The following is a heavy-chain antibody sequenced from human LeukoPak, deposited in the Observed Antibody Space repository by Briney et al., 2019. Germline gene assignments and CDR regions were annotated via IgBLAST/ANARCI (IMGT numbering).Heavy chain of an antibody. D-gene: IGHD2-15*01. V-gene: IGHV3-30*01. CDR1: GFTFSAYA. Sequence: GGSLRLSCAASGFTFSAYAMHWVRQAPGKGLEWVALISYDGSNKYYADSVKVRFTISRNNSKNTLDLQMNSLRTEDTAVYYCARGSLLGYFFHMDVWGKGTTVTVSS. CDR2: ISYDGSNK. J-gene: IGHJ6*03. CDR3: ARGSLLGYFFHMDV.